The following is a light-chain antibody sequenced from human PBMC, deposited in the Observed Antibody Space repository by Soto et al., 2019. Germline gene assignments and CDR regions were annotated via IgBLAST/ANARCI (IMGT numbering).Light chain of an antibody. V-gene: IGKV1-17*01. J-gene: IGKJ1*01. CDR3: LQHNNYPRA. CDR1: QDIGKD. Sequence: DIQMTQSPSSLSASVGDRVTITCRASQDIGKDLGWYQQRPGKAPKRLIYAASSLQSRVPSRFSGSGSGTEFILTISSLQPEDFATYYCLQHNNYPRAFGQGTKVEIK. CDR2: AAS.